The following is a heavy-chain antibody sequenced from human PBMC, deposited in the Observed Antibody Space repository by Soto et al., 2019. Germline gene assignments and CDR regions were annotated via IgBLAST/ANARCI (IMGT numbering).Heavy chain of an antibody. Sequence: SETLSLTCAVYGRSFSGYYWSWIRQPPGKGLEWIGEINHSGSTNYNPSLKSRVTISVDTSKNQFSLKLSSVTAADTAVYYCARDRATMVRGVIPRWFDPWGQGTLVTVSS. CDR2: INHSGST. V-gene: IGHV4-34*01. J-gene: IGHJ5*02. D-gene: IGHD3-10*01. CDR1: GRSFSGYY. CDR3: ARDRATMVRGVIPRWFDP.